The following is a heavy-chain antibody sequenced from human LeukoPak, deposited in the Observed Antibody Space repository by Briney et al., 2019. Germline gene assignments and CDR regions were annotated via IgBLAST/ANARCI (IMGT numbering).Heavy chain of an antibody. CDR2: INHSGST. CDR1: GGSFSGYY. J-gene: IGHJ5*02. V-gene: IGHV4-34*09. Sequence: PSETLSLTCAVYGGSFSGYYWSWIRQPPGKGLEWIGEINHSGSTNYNPSLKSRVTISVDTSKNQFSLKLSSVTAADTAVYYCARVRVEITIFGVALNWFDPWGQGTLVTVSS. CDR3: ARVRVEITIFGVALNWFDP. D-gene: IGHD3-3*01.